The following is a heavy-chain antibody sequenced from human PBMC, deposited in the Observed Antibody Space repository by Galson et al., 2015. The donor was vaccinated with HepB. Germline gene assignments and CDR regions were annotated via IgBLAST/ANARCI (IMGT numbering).Heavy chain of an antibody. V-gene: IGHV1-69*13. Sequence: SVKVSCKASGGTFSSYAISWVRQAPGQGLEWMGGIIPIFGTANYAQKFQGRVTITADESTSTAYMELSSLRSEDTAVYYCARDSGHYYDSSGYVTRAEYFQHWGQGTLVTVSS. J-gene: IGHJ1*01. D-gene: IGHD3-22*01. CDR3: ARDSGHYYDSSGYVTRAEYFQH. CDR2: IIPIFGTA. CDR1: GGTFSSYA.